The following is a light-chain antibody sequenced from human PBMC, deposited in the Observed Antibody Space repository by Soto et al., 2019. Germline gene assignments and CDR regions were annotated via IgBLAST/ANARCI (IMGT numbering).Light chain of an antibody. CDR2: AAS. CDR1: QSVSSNY. Sequence: EIVLTQSPGTLSLSPGERATLSCRASQSVSSNYLAWYQQKPGQAPRLLIYAASIRATDIQDRFSGSGSGTDFTLTISRLEPEDPAVYSCQQYGTSPHTFGQGTKLEIK. CDR3: QQYGTSPHT. J-gene: IGKJ2*01. V-gene: IGKV3-20*01.